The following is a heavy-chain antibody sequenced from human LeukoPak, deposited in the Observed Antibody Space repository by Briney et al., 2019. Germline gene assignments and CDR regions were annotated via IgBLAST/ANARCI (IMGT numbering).Heavy chain of an antibody. Sequence: PGGSLRLSCAASGFTFSSYAMSWVRQAPGKGLEWVSAISGSGGSTYYADSVKGRFTISRDNSKNTLYLQMNSLRAVDTAVYYCAKDSAARRGYFDYWGQGTLVTVSS. V-gene: IGHV3-23*01. J-gene: IGHJ4*02. D-gene: IGHD6-6*01. CDR3: AKDSAARRGYFDY. CDR1: GFTFSSYA. CDR2: ISGSGGST.